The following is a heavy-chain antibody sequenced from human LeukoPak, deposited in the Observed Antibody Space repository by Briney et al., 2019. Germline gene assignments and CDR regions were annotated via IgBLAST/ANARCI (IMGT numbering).Heavy chain of an antibody. D-gene: IGHD4-11*01. CDR1: GFTFSSYA. J-gene: IGHJ4*02. V-gene: IGHV3-30-3*01. Sequence: GGSLRLSCAASGFTFSSYAMHWVRQAPGKGLEWVAVISYDGSNKYYADSAKGRFTVSRDNSKNTLYLQMNSLRGEDTAVYYCARDDYSNTLDYWGQGTLVTVSS. CDR2: ISYDGSNK. CDR3: ARDDYSNTLDY.